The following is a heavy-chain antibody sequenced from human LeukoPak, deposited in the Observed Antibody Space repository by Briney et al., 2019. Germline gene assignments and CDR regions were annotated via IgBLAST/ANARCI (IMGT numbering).Heavy chain of an antibody. D-gene: IGHD3-3*01. J-gene: IGHJ5*02. V-gene: IGHV4-39*01. CDR3: ARLGRTYYDFWSGP. CDR1: GGSISSSTYY. CDR2: IYYRGST. Sequence: SETLSLTCTVSGGSISSSTYYWGWIRQPPGKGLEWIGTIYYRGSTYYSPSLKSRVTISVDTSKNQFSLKLTSVTAADTAVYYCARLGRTYYDFWSGPWGQGTLVTVSS.